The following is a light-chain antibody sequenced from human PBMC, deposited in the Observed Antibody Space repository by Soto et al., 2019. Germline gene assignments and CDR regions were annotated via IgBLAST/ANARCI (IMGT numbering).Light chain of an antibody. CDR3: QQSYISPYT. V-gene: IGKV1-39*01. CDR1: ESIANY. J-gene: IGKJ2*01. Sequence: IQMTQSPSSLSASVGDRVTITCLASESIANYLNWYQQKPGKAPNLLIEAASTLQTKFPSRFSGSGSWTDFNLTISSLPTDDFATYFYQQSYISPYTYGQGPKLDI. CDR2: AAS.